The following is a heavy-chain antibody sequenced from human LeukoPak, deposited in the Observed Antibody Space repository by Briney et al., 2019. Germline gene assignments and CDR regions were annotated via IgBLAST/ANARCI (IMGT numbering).Heavy chain of an antibody. CDR2: ISSSSSYI. D-gene: IGHD2-15*01. Sequence: PGGSLRLSCAASGFTFSSYSMNWVRQAPGKGLEWVSSISSSSSYIYYADSVKGRFTISRDNAKNSLYLQMNSLRAEDTAVYYCAREIRSWGMSCYFDYWGQGTLVTVSS. CDR3: AREIRSWGMSCYFDY. V-gene: IGHV3-21*01. J-gene: IGHJ4*02. CDR1: GFTFSSYS.